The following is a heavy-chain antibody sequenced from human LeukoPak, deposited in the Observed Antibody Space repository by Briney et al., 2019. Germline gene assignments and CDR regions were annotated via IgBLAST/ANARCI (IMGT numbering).Heavy chain of an antibody. J-gene: IGHJ4*02. Sequence: SQTLSLTCTVSGGSISTYYWSWIRQPPGKGLEWIGYIYTSGTNYNPSLKSPVTISVDTAKNQFTLKLSAVSAADTAEFYSARTPLDYYDRSGYIDYWGQGALVTVAS. CDR1: GGSISTYY. CDR3: ARTPLDYYDRSGYIDY. V-gene: IGHV4-4*09. D-gene: IGHD3-22*01. CDR2: IYTSGT.